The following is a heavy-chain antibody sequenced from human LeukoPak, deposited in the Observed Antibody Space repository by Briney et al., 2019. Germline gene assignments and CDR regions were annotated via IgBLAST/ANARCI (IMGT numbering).Heavy chain of an antibody. CDR1: GFTFSDYY. CDR2: ISSSSSYI. Sequence: GGSLRLSCAASGFTFSDYYMSWIRQAPGKGLEWVSYISSSSSYIYYADSVKGRFTISRDNAKNSLYLQMNSLRAEDTAVYYCAREISYDSSGPDYWGQGTLVTVSS. D-gene: IGHD3-22*01. CDR3: AREISYDSSGPDY. J-gene: IGHJ4*02. V-gene: IGHV3-11*06.